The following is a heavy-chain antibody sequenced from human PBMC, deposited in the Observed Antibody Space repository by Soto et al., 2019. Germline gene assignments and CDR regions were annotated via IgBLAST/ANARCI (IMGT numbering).Heavy chain of an antibody. J-gene: IGHJ3*02. V-gene: IGHV3-21*01. CDR3: ATDIVVVVAATRGDDAFDI. CDR2: ISSSSSYI. CDR1: GFTFSSYS. Sequence: EVQLVESGGGLVKPGGSLRLSCAASGFTFSSYSMNWVRQAPGKGVEWVASISSSSSYIYYADSVKGRFTISRDNDKNSMYLQMNSLRAEDTAVYYCATDIVVVVAATRGDDAFDIWGQGTMVTVSS. D-gene: IGHD2-15*01.